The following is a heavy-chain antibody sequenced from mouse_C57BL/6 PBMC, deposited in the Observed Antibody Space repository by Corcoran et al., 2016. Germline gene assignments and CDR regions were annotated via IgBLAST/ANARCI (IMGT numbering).Heavy chain of an antibody. J-gene: IGHJ3*01. CDR2: INPNNGGT. V-gene: IGHV1-26*01. CDR1: GYTFTDYY. Sequence: EVQLQQSGPELVKPGASVKISCKASGYTFTDYYMNWVKQSHGKSLEWIGDINPNNGGTSYNQKFKGKATLTVDKSSSTAYMELRSLTSEVSAVYYCARDEGPFAYWGQGTLVTVSA. CDR3: ARDEGPFAY.